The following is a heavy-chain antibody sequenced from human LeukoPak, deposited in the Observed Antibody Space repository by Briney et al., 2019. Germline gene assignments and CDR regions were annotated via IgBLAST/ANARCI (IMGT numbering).Heavy chain of an antibody. CDR1: GGSISSSSYY. J-gene: IGHJ4*02. Sequence: SPSETLSLTCTVSGGSISSSSYYWGWIRQPPGKGLEWIGSIYYSGSTYYNPSLKSRVTISVDTSKNQFSLKLSSVTAADTAVYYCARGPHTGYYDSSGYPDASFDYWGQGTLVTVSS. D-gene: IGHD3-22*01. CDR2: IYYSGST. V-gene: IGHV4-39*07. CDR3: ARGPHTGYYDSSGYPDASFDY.